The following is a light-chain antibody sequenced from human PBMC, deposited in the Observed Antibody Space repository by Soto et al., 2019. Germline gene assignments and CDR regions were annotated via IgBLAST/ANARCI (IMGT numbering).Light chain of an antibody. V-gene: IGKV1-27*01. Sequence: DLQMTQSPSSLSASVGDRVTITCRASQDIGTSLAWFQQRPGEVPEILIYAASTLHSGAPSRFSGSGSGTDFTLTISSLQPEDVATYYCHRYGNAPWTFGQGTKVEIK. J-gene: IGKJ1*01. CDR3: HRYGNAPWT. CDR1: QDIGTS. CDR2: AAS.